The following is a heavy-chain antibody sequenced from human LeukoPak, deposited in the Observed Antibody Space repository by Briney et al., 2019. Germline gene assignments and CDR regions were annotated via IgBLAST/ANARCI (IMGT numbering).Heavy chain of an antibody. J-gene: IGHJ6*03. Sequence: GGSMRLSCEGSGFLFGSYAMHWVRQAPGKGLEWVAIISYDGSKTDYVDSVKGRFTISRDNAKSSLYLQMNSLRAEDTAVYYCARDKAGTTPYYYYSMDVWGKGTTVTVSS. D-gene: IGHD1-14*01. CDR1: GFLFGSYA. V-gene: IGHV3-30-3*01. CDR3: ARDKAGTTPYYYYSMDV. CDR2: ISYDGSKT.